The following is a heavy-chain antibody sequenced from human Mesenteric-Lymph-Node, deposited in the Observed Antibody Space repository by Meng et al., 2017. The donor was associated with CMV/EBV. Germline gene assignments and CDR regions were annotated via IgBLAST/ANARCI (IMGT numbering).Heavy chain of an antibody. J-gene: IGHJ4*02. CDR2: INAYNGNT. CDR1: GYTITSYG. CDR3: ARSPNPYYFDY. D-gene: IGHD1-14*01. V-gene: IGHV1-18*01. Sequence: TCKASGYTITSYGISWVRQAPGQGLEWMRWINAYNGNTKYAQKLQDRVTMTTDTSTSTAYMEVRSLRSDDTAVYYCARSPNPYYFDYWGQGTLVTVSS.